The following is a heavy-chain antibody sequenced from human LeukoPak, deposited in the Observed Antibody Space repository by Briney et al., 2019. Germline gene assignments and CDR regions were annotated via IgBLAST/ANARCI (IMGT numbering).Heavy chain of an antibody. V-gene: IGHV1-2*02. Sequence: ASVKVSCKASGYTFTGYYMHWVRQAPGQGLEWIGWINPNSGGTNYAQKFQGRVTMTRDTSISTAYMELSRLRSDDTAVYYCARVLARGATTPGYWGQGTLVTVSS. CDR2: INPNSGGT. CDR1: GYTFTGYY. J-gene: IGHJ4*02. CDR3: ARVLARGATTPGY. D-gene: IGHD1-26*01.